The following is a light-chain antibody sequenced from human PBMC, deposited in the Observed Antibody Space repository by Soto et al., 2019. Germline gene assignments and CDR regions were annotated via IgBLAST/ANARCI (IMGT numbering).Light chain of an antibody. V-gene: IGKV3-20*01. CDR3: QQYAGSPLT. Sequence: EIVLTQSPGTLSLSPGERATLSCRASQSVSSSKLVWYQQKPGQAPRLLIYGASARATGIPDRFSGGGSGTDFTLTISRLEPEDFAVYYCQQYAGSPLTFGGGTKVEIK. CDR2: GAS. CDR1: QSVSSSK. J-gene: IGKJ4*01.